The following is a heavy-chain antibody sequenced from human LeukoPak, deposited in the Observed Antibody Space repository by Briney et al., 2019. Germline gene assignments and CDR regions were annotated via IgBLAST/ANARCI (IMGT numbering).Heavy chain of an antibody. V-gene: IGHV1-69*02. D-gene: IGHD3-22*01. Sequence: SVKVSCKASGGTFSSYTISWVRQAPGQGLEWMGRIIPILGIANYAQKFQGRVTITADKSTSTAYVELSSLRSEDTAVYYCASGRYYYDSSGYSDYWGQGTLVTVSS. CDR2: IIPILGIA. CDR3: ASGRYYYDSSGYSDY. CDR1: GGTFSSYT. J-gene: IGHJ4*02.